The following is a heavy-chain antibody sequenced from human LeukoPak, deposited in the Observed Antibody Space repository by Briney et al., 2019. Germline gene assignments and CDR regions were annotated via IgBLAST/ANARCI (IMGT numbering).Heavy chain of an antibody. J-gene: IGHJ6*03. D-gene: IGHD5-24*01. CDR3: ARAAPYLHGYNPNPYYYMDV. Sequence: GASVKVSCKASGYTFTSYDINWVRQATGQGLEWMGWMNPNSGNTGYAQKFQGRVTMTRNTSISTAYMELSSLRSEDTAVYYCARAAPYLHGYNPNPYYYMDVWGKGTTVTISS. V-gene: IGHV1-8*01. CDR2: MNPNSGNT. CDR1: GYTFTSYD.